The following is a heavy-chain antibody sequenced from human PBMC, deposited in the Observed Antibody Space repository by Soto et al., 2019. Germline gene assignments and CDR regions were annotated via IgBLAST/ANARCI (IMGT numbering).Heavy chain of an antibody. CDR1: GYSISSGYY. D-gene: IGHD6-13*01. V-gene: IGHV4-38-2*02. Sequence: KPSETLSLTCAVSGYSISSGYYWGWIRQPPGKGLEWIGSIYHSGSTYYNPSLKSRVTISVDTSKNQFSLKLSSVTAADTAVYYCARDSNSGIAAAGTVDYWGQGTLVTVSS. J-gene: IGHJ4*02. CDR2: IYHSGST. CDR3: ARDSNSGIAAAGTVDY.